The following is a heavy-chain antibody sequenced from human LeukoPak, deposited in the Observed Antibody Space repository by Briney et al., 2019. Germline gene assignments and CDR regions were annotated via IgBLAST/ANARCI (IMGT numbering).Heavy chain of an antibody. J-gene: IGHJ4*02. CDR2: ISYDGSNK. V-gene: IGHV3-30*18. D-gene: IGHD3-10*01. CDR1: GFTFSSYG. CDR3: AKVQVRGVINLYYFDY. Sequence: PGGSLRLSCAASGFTFSSYGMHWVRQAPGKGLEWVAVISYDGSNKYYADSVKGRFTISRDNSKNTLYLQMNSLRAEDTAVYYCAKVQVRGVINLYYFDYWGQGTLVTVSS.